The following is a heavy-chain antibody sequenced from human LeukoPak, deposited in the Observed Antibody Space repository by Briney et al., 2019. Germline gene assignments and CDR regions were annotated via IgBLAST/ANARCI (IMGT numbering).Heavy chain of an antibody. D-gene: IGHD6-6*01. V-gene: IGHV3-30*18. CDR1: GFTFSSYG. Sequence: GRSLRLSCAASGFTFSSYGMHWVRQAPGKGLEWVAVISYDGSNKYYADSVKGRFTISGDNSKNTLYLQMNSLRAEDTAVYYCAKDEYSSSSPDYWGQGTLVTVSS. J-gene: IGHJ4*02. CDR3: AKDEYSSSSPDY. CDR2: ISYDGSNK.